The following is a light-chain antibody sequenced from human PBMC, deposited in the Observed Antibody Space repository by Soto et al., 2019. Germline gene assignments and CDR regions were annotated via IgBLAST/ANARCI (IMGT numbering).Light chain of an antibody. V-gene: IGKV1-9*01. CDR3: QQLNSYPLT. Sequence: DIHLTQSPSFLSASVGDRVTINCRASQDISSYLAWYQQKPGEAPKLLIYGASTLQSGVPSRFSGSGSGTEFTLTISSLQPEDFATYYCQQLNSYPLTFGGGTKVEI. J-gene: IGKJ4*01. CDR1: QDISSY. CDR2: GAS.